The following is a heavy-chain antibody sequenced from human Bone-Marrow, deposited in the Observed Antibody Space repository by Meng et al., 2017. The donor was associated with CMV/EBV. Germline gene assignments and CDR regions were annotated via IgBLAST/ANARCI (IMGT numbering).Heavy chain of an antibody. CDR3: ARIRESSSWRGWGLGFDP. CDR1: GFSLSNARMG. D-gene: IGHD6-13*01. V-gene: IGHV2-26*01. Sequence: SGPTLVKPTETLTLTCTVSGFSLSNARMGVSWIRQPPGKALEWLAHIFSNDEKTISTSLKSSLTISKDTSKSQVVLTMTNMEPVDTATYYCARIRESSSWRGWGLGFDPWGQGTLVTVS. CDR2: IFSNDEK. J-gene: IGHJ5*02.